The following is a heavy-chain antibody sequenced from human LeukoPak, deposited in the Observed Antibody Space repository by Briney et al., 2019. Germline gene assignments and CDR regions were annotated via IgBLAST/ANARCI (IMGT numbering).Heavy chain of an antibody. CDR2: IRYDGSNK. J-gene: IGHJ4*02. D-gene: IGHD4-11*01. Sequence: PGGSLRLSCAASGFTFSSYGMHWVRQAPGKGLEGVAFIRYDGSNKYYADSVKGRFTISRDNSKNTLYLQMNSLRAEDTAVYYCAKDPPETGLLDYWGQGTLVTVSS. CDR3: AKDPPETGLLDY. V-gene: IGHV3-30*02. CDR1: GFTFSSYG.